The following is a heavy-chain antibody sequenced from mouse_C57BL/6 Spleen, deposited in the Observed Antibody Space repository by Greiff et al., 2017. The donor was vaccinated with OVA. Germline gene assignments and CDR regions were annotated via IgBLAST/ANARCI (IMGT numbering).Heavy chain of an antibody. J-gene: IGHJ4*01. CDR1: GFTFSDYG. V-gene: IGHV5-17*01. CDR3: APIYYDYDRAMDY. Sequence: DVKLVESGGGLVKPGGSLKLSCAASGFTFSDYGMHWVRQAPEKGLEWVAYISSGSSTIYYADTVKGRFTISRDNAKNTLFLQMTSLRSEDTAMYYCAPIYYDYDRAMDYWGQGTSVTVSS. D-gene: IGHD2-4*01. CDR2: ISSGSSTI.